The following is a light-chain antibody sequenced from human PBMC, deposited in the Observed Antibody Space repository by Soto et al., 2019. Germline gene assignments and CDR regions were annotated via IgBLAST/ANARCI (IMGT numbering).Light chain of an antibody. V-gene: IGKV3-20*01. CDR1: QSVSSTS. CDR3: QQCGGSPPSWT. J-gene: IGKJ1*01. CDR2: GAS. Sequence: ESVLTQSPGTLSLSPGERATLSCRASQSVSSTSLAWYQQKPGQAPSLLIYGASIRATGTPDRFSGSGSGTDFTLTISRLEPEVFAVYYCQQCGGSPPSWTFGQGTNVEI.